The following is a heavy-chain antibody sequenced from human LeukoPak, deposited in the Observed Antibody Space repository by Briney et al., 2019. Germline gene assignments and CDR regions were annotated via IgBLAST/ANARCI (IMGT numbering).Heavy chain of an antibody. CDR1: GGSISSYY. D-gene: IGHD4-17*01. J-gene: IGHJ4*02. V-gene: IGHV4-59*08. CDR3: ASLTTVTQGYFDS. Sequence: SETLSLTCTVSGGSISSYYWSWVRQPPGKGLEWIGYIYYSGSTNYNPSLKSRLTISIDTSKNQFSLKLSSVTATDTDVYYCASLTTVTQGYFDSWGQGTLVTVSS. CDR2: IYYSGST.